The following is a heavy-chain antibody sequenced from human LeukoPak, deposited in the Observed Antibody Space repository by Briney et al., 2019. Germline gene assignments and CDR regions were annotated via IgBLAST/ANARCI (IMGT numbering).Heavy chain of an antibody. CDR2: IYYSGST. D-gene: IGHD2-15*01. CDR1: GGSVRSSSYF. CDR3: ARGLSAVVTRHDAFDI. Sequence: SETLSLTCTVSGGSVRSSSYFWGWIRQPPGKGLEWIGSIYYSGSTYYNPSLKSRVTISRDMSKNQFSLEVSSVTAADTAVYYCARGLSAVVTRHDAFDIWGQGTMVTVSS. J-gene: IGHJ3*02. V-gene: IGHV4-39*01.